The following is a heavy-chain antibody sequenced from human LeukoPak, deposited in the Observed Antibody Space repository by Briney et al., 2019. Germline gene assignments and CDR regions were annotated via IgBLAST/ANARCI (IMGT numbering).Heavy chain of an antibody. J-gene: IGHJ3*02. CDR3: ARELGGGQWLVRDAFDI. V-gene: IGHV6-1*01. CDR1: GDSVSSNSAA. D-gene: IGHD6-19*01. Sequence: SQTLSLTCAISGDSVSSNSAAWNWIRQSPPRGLEWLGRTYYRSKWYNDYAVSVKSRVTINPDTSKNQFSLQLNSVTPEDTAVYYCARELGGGQWLVRDAFDIWGQGTMVTVSS. CDR2: TYYRSKWYN.